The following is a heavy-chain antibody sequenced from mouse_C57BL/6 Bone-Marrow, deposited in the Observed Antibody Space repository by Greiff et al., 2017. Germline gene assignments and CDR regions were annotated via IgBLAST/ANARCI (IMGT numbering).Heavy chain of an antibody. CDR3: AIGADYARDY. V-gene: IGHV14-3*01. D-gene: IGHD2-14*01. J-gene: IGHJ4*01. Sequence: VQLQQSVAELVRPGASVKLSCKASGFNIKNSYMHWVKQRPEQGLEWIGRLDPANGNTKYAPKFKGKATITADTSSNTAYLQLSSLTSEDTASYYWAIGADYARDYWGQGTSVTVSS. CDR1: GFNIKNSY. CDR2: LDPANGNT.